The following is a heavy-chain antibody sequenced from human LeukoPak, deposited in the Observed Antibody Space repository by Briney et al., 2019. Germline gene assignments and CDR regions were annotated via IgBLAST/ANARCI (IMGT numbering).Heavy chain of an antibody. CDR1: AFTFSNYA. D-gene: IGHD3-9*01. V-gene: IGHV3-23*01. CDR2: ITGNSDTI. CDR3: ARYDIRTYERRAFDY. Sequence: GGSLRLSCAASAFTFSNYAMAWVRQAPGPGLEWVSVITGNSDTIYYSDSVKGRFTVSRDNSKNILYMQMNSLGVEDTAVYYCARYDIRTYERRAFDYWGQGTLVAVSS. J-gene: IGHJ4*02.